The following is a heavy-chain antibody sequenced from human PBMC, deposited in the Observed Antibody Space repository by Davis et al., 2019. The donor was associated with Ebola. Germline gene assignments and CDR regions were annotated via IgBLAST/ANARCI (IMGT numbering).Heavy chain of an antibody. D-gene: IGHD3-3*01. V-gene: IGHV1-2*02. CDR1: GYTFTGYY. Sequence: ASVKVSCKASGYTFTGYYMHWVRQAPGQGLEWMGWINPNSGGTNYAQKFQGRVTMTRDTSISTAYMELSSLRSEDTAVYYCARQTYYDFWSGYYPFDYWGQGTLVTVSS. CDR3: ARQTYYDFWSGYYPFDY. CDR2: INPNSGGT. J-gene: IGHJ4*02.